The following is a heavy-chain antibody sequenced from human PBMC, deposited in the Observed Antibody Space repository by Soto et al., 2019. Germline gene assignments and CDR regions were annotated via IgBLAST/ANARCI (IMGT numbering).Heavy chain of an antibody. CDR1: GDSITSSSHY. Sequence: SETLSLTCTVSGDSITSSSHYWGWIRQPPGKGLESIANIYYDGNTYYNPSLKSRVTISLDTSMNKFSLKLTSVAAADTAVYYCARDKITGLFDYWGQGTLVTVPQ. V-gene: IGHV4-39*07. D-gene: IGHD2-8*02. CDR2: IYYDGNT. J-gene: IGHJ4*02. CDR3: ARDKITGLFDY.